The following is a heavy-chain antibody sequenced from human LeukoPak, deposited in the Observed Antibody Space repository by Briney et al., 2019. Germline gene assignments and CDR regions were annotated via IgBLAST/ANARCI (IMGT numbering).Heavy chain of an antibody. Sequence: GESLKISCKGFGYSFSSYWIGWVRQMPGKGLEWMGIIYPGDSDTRYSPSFQGQVTISADKSISTAYLQWSSLKASDTAMYYCARQVAGIAVACTVGWFDPLVQGTLVTVSS. CDR2: IYPGDSDT. V-gene: IGHV5-51*01. CDR1: GYSFSSYW. D-gene: IGHD6-19*01. CDR3: ARQVAGIAVACTVGWFDP. J-gene: IGHJ5*02.